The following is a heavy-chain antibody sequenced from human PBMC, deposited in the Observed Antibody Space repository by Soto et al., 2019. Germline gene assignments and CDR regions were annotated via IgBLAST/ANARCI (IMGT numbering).Heavy chain of an antibody. Sequence: GGSLRLSCAASGFTFSSYAMSWVRQAPGKGLEWVSAISGSGGSTYYADSVKGRFTISRDNSKNTLYLQMNSLRAEDTAVYYCAKSYVPRMSTPFDYWGQGTLVTVPQ. J-gene: IGHJ4*02. CDR3: AKSYVPRMSTPFDY. CDR2: ISGSGGST. D-gene: IGHD2-2*01. CDR1: GFTFSSYA. V-gene: IGHV3-23*01.